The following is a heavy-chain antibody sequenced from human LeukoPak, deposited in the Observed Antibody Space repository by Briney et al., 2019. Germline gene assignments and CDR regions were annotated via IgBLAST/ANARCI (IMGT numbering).Heavy chain of an antibody. V-gene: IGHV4-34*01. CDR1: GGSFSGYY. CDR3: ARSTYYYGSASGNFDY. J-gene: IGHJ4*02. CDR2: INHSGRT. D-gene: IGHD3-10*01. Sequence: SETLSLTCAVYGGSFSGYYWNWIRQPPGKGLEWIGEINHSGRTNYNPSLKSRVTMSVDTSKNQFSLKLSSVTAADTAVYYCARSTYYYGSASGNFDYWGQGTLVTVSS.